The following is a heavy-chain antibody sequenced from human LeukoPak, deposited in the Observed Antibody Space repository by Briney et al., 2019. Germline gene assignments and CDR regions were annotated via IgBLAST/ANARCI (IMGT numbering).Heavy chain of an antibody. CDR2: IIPIFGTA. V-gene: IGHV1-69*05. CDR3: ARGGYSSSWYLNYFDY. Sequence: SVKVSCKASGGTFSSYAISWVRQAPGQGLEWMGGIIPIFGTANYAQKFQGRVTITTDESTSTAYMELSSLRSEDTAVYYCARGGYSSSWYLNYFDYWGQGTLVTVSS. D-gene: IGHD6-13*01. J-gene: IGHJ4*02. CDR1: GGTFSSYA.